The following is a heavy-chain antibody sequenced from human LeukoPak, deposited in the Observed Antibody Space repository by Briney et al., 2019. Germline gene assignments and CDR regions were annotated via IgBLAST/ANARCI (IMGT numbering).Heavy chain of an antibody. Sequence: GGSLRLSCAASRFTFSAYGMHWVRQAPGKGLEWVAFILWDGSLKYYVDSVKGRFTISRDNSKNTLYLQMNSLETEDTAVYYCAKREAVATMSDFDYWGQGTLVTVSS. V-gene: IGHV3-30*02. CDR1: RFTFSAYG. J-gene: IGHJ4*02. CDR2: ILWDGSLK. D-gene: IGHD6-19*01. CDR3: AKREAVATMSDFDY.